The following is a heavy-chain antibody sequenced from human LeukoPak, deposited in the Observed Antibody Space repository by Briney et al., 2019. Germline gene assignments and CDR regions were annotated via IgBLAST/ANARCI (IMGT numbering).Heavy chain of an antibody. D-gene: IGHD3-16*01. CDR3: AKDYDGVGDY. CDR2: ISYDGSNK. V-gene: IGHV3-30*18. CDR1: GFTFSSYG. J-gene: IGHJ4*02. Sequence: GRSLRLSCAASGFTFSSYGMHWVRQAPSKGLEWVAVISYDGSNKYYADSVKGRFTISRDNSKNTLYLQMNSLRAEDTAVYYCAKDYDGVGDYWGQGTLVTVSS.